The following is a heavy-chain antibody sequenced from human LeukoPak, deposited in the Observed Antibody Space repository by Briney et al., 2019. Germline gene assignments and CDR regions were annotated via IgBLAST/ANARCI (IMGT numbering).Heavy chain of an antibody. CDR1: GYTFTGYY. Sequence: ASVKVSCKPSGYTFTGYYIQWVRQAPGQGLEWMGWINPSSGGTNYAQKFQGRVTMTRDTSISTAYMELRRLRSDDTAVYYCARGVVAATFYYYMDVWGKGTTVTVSS. D-gene: IGHD2-15*01. CDR3: ARGVVAATFYYYMDV. CDR2: INPSSGGT. J-gene: IGHJ6*03. V-gene: IGHV1-2*02.